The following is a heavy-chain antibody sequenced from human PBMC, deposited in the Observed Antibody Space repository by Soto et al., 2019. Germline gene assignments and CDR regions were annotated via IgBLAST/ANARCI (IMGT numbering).Heavy chain of an antibody. CDR3: ARDRGYWGLHLGELSLYRYPYYFDY. J-gene: IGHJ4*02. D-gene: IGHD3-16*02. CDR1: GGSISSYY. V-gene: IGHV4-59*01. Sequence: SETLSLTCTVSGGSISSYYWSWIRQPPGKGLEWIGYIYYSGSTNYNPSLKSRVTISVDTSKNQFSLKLSSVTAADTAVYYCARDRGYWGLHLGELSLYRYPYYFDYWGQGTLVTVSS. CDR2: IYYSGST.